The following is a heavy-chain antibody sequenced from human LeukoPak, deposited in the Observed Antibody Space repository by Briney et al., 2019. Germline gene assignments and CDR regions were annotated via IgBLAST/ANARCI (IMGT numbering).Heavy chain of an antibody. CDR1: GFTLSGSD. V-gene: IGHV3-73*01. CDR3: VRPGYYGSAY. Sequence: PGGSLTLSCAASGFTLSGSDMHWVRQASGKGLEWVGHIRSEANSYATAYAASVKGTFTISRDDSKNTAYLQMNSLKTEDTAVYYCVRPGYYGSAYWGQGTLVTVSS. CDR2: IRSEANSYAT. D-gene: IGHD3-10*01. J-gene: IGHJ4*02.